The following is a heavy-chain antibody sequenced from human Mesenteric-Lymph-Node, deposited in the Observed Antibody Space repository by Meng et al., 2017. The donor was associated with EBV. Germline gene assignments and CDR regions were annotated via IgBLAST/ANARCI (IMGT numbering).Heavy chain of an antibody. V-gene: IGHV1-3*01. CDR2: INVGSGDT. CDR3: ARGRTTVTSRYFDY. D-gene: IGHD4-17*01. J-gene: IGHJ4*02. Sequence: QGQFVQSGAEVKKPGASVKVSCKASGYTFTTYAMHWLRQAPGQSLEWMGWINVGSGDTKYLQKLQGRVTITRDTSASTTYLELSSLRSEDTAVYYCARGRTTVTSRYFDYWGQGSLVTVSS. CDR1: GYTFTTYA.